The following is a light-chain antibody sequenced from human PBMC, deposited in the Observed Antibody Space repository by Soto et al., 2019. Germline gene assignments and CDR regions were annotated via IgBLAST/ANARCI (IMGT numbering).Light chain of an antibody. Sequence: QSVLTQPPSASGTPGQRVTISCSGSSSNIGSNYVYWYQQLPGTAPKLLIYRNNQRPSGVPERFSGSKSGTSASLASSGLRSEDEADYYCAAWDDSLSGRVFGGGTKLT. CDR1: SSNIGSNY. V-gene: IGLV1-47*01. J-gene: IGLJ3*02. CDR3: AAWDDSLSGRV. CDR2: RNN.